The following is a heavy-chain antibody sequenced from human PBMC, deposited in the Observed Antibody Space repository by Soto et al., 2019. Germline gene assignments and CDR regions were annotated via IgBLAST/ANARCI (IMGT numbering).Heavy chain of an antibody. Sequence: GGSLRLSCVASGFTFSDYWMHWVRQAPGKGLVWVSRIKFDGSITSHADSVKGRFTISRDNARNTVHLQMNSLRAEDTGVYYCARGISNYYGVDVWGQGTTVTVSS. CDR2: IKFDGSIT. CDR1: GFTFSDYW. V-gene: IGHV3-74*01. CDR3: ARGISNYYGVDV. J-gene: IGHJ6*02.